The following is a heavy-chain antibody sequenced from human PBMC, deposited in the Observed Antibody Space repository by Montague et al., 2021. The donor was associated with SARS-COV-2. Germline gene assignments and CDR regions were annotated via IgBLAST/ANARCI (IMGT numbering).Heavy chain of an antibody. D-gene: IGHD6-13*01. J-gene: IGHJ3*02. CDR1: GGSISSYY. Sequence: SETLSLTCTVSGGSISSYYWSWIRQPPGKGLEWIGYIYYSGSTNXNPSLKSRVTISVDTSKNQFSLKLSSVTAADTAVYYCAGSPPGIAAAGTVAAFDIWGQGTMVTVSS. V-gene: IGHV4-59*08. CDR2: IYYSGST. CDR3: AGSPPGIAAAGTVAAFDI.